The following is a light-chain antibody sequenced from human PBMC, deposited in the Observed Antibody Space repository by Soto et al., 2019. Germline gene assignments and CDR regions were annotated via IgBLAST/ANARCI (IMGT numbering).Light chain of an antibody. J-gene: IGLJ2*01. V-gene: IGLV2-14*01. Sequence: QSALTQPASVSGSPGQSITISCTGNSSDVGGYNYVSWYQQHPGKAPKLMIYDVSNRPSGVSNRFSGSKSGNTASLTISGLQAEDEADYYCSSYTSSSTRVVFGGGTKVTVL. CDR2: DVS. CDR3: SSYTSSSTRVV. CDR1: SSDVGGYNY.